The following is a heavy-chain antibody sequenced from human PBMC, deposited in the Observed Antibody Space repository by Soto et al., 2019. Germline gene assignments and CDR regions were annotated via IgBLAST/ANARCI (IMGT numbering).Heavy chain of an antibody. Sequence: SETLSLTCTVSGGSISSYYWSWIRQPAGKGLEWIGRIYTSGSTNYNPSLKSRVTMSVDTSKNQFSLKLSSVTAADTAVYYCARERAYYDFWSGYSFDYWGQGALVTVSS. V-gene: IGHV4-4*07. CDR1: GGSISSYY. J-gene: IGHJ4*02. D-gene: IGHD3-3*01. CDR2: IYTSGST. CDR3: ARERAYYDFWSGYSFDY.